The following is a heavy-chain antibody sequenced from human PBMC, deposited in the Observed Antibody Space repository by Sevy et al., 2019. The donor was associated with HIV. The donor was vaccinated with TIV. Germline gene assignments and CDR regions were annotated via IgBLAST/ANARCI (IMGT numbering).Heavy chain of an antibody. J-gene: IGHJ4*02. V-gene: IGHV3-21*01. CDR1: GFTFSSYS. CDR2: ISSSSSYI. Sequence: GGSLRLSCAASGFTFSSYSMNWVRQAPGKGLEWVSSISSSSSYIYYADSVKGRFTISRDNAKNSLYLQMNSLGAEDTAVYYCARDSPGYFDYWGQGTLVTVSS. CDR3: ARDSPGYFDY.